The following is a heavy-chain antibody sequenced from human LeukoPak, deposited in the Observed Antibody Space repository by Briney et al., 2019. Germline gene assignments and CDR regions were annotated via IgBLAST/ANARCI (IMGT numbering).Heavy chain of an antibody. CDR1: GGSISSYY. V-gene: IGHV4-59*01. D-gene: IGHD5-12*01. CDR3: ARAPYSGYDDYFDY. Sequence: PSETLSLTCTVSGGSISSYYWNWIRQPPGKGLEWIGYIYYSGSTNYNPSLKSRVTISVDTSKNQFSLKLSSVTAADTAVYYCARAPYSGYDDYFDYWGQGTLVTVSS. J-gene: IGHJ4*02. CDR2: IYYSGST.